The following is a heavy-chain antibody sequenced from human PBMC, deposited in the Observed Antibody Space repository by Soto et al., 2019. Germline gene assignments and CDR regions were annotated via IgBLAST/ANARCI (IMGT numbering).Heavy chain of an antibody. J-gene: IGHJ6*02. CDR2: ISYDGSNK. CDR3: ARESITIFGVVSAYGMDV. Sequence: GSLRLSCAASGFTFSSYAMHWVRQAPGKGLEWVAVISYDGSNKYYADSVKGRFTISRDNSKNTLYLQMNSLRAEDTAVYYCARESITIFGVVSAYGMDVWGQGTAVTVSS. V-gene: IGHV3-30-3*01. CDR1: GFTFSSYA. D-gene: IGHD3-3*01.